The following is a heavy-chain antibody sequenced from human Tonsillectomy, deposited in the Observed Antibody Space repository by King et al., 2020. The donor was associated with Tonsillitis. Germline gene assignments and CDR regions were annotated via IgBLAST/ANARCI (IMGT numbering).Heavy chain of an antibody. J-gene: IGHJ4*02. CDR2: IYYSGST. D-gene: IGHD1-26*01. V-gene: IGHV4-39*01. Sequence: QLQESGPGLVKPSETLSLTCTVSGGSISSSSYYWGWIRQSPGKGLEWIGSIYYSGSTHYNPSLKSRVTISVDTSKNQFSLKLSSVTAADTAVYYCERHGQGDSGRYYALDYWGQGTLATVSS. CDR3: ERHGQGDSGRYYALDY. CDR1: GGSISSSSYY.